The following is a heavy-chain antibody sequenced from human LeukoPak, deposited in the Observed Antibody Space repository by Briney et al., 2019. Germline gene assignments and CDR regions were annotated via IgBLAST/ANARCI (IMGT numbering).Heavy chain of an antibody. CDR3: ARSSVRSSYTY. V-gene: IGHV3-48*04. CDR1: GFTLSDYG. Sequence: PGGSLRLPCEASGFTLSDYGMNGVRHSPGEGVEWISYINDNGGAIYYADSVKCRFAISRDNAKNSLYLQMNSLRAEDTAVYYCARSSVRSSYTYWGQGTLVTVSS. J-gene: IGHJ4*02. CDR2: INDNGGAI. D-gene: IGHD2-2*02.